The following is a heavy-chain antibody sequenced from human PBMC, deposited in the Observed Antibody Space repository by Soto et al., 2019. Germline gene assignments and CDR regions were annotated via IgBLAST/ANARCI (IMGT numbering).Heavy chain of an antibody. J-gene: IGHJ4*02. V-gene: IGHV3-64D*06. CDR1: GFTFSDYA. CDR3: VKQGSSGYHLDN. D-gene: IGHD3-22*01. Sequence: AGGSLRLSCAASGFTFSDYAMHWVRQAPGKGLEYVSGINTNGGSTHYADSVKGRFTISRDNSKNTLYLQMSSLRAEDTAVYYCVKQGSSGYHLDNWGQGTLVTVSS. CDR2: INTNGGST.